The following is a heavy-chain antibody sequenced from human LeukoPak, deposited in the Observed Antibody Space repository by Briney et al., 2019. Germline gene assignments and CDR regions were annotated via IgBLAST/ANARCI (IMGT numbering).Heavy chain of an antibody. Sequence: PGGSLRLSCAASGFTVSSNYMSWVRQAPGKGLEWVSVIYSGGSTYYADSVKGRFTISRDNSKNTLYLQMNSLRAEDTAVYYCARDRWKVMGAKGYYYYGMDVWGQGTTVTVSS. CDR2: IYSGGST. CDR1: GFTVSSNY. D-gene: IGHD1-26*01. V-gene: IGHV3-66*01. CDR3: ARDRWKVMGAKGYYYYGMDV. J-gene: IGHJ6*02.